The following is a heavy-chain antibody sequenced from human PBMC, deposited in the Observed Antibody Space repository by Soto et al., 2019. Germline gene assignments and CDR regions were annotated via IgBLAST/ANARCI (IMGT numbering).Heavy chain of an antibody. CDR2: MNPNSGNT. J-gene: IGHJ6*03. Sequence: ASVKVSCKASGYTFTSYDINWVRQATGQGLEWMGWMNPNSGNTGYAQKFQGRVTMTRNTSISTAYMELSSLRSDDTAVYYCARDHNWNDLTYYMDVWGKGTTVTVSS. CDR1: GYTFTSYD. V-gene: IGHV1-8*01. D-gene: IGHD1-1*01. CDR3: ARDHNWNDLTYYMDV.